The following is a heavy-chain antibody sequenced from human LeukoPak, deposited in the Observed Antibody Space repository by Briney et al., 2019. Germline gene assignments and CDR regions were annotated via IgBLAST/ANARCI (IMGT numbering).Heavy chain of an antibody. V-gene: IGHV1-46*01. CDR1: GYTFTSYY. CDR3: ARDQYYYDSSGYPTLDAFDI. CDR2: INPGGGST. Sequence: ASVKVSCKASGYTFTSYYMHWVRQAPGQGLEWMGIINPGGGSTSYAQKFQGRVTMTRDTSTSTVYMELSSLRSEDTAVYYCARDQYYYDSSGYPTLDAFDIWGQGTMVTVSS. J-gene: IGHJ3*02. D-gene: IGHD3-22*01.